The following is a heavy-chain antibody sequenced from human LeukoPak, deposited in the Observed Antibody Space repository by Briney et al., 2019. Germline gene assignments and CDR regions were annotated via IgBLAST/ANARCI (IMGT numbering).Heavy chain of an antibody. CDR1: GYTFSGNY. D-gene: IGHD3-22*01. Sequence: ASVKVSCKASGYTFSGNYMHWVRQARGQGLEWMGWISGYNGNTKYVQKFQGRVTMTTDTSTSTAYMELRSLRSDDTAVYYCARDLTHRRNYDNSGYQIVPAFWGQGTLVTVSS. CDR2: ISGYNGNT. J-gene: IGHJ4*02. V-gene: IGHV1-18*04. CDR3: ARDLTHRRNYDNSGYQIVPAF.